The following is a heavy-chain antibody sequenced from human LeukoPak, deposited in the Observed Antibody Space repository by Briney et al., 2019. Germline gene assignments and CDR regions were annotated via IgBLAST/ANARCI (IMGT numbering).Heavy chain of an antibody. CDR2: ISGGGDFT. Sequence: GESLKISCEASGFTFSSYAMTWVRRAPGKGLEWVSGISGGGDFTYYVDSVKGRFTISRDNSKNTLYLQMNSLRAEDTAVYYCAKDAYYYGSGSYSYWGQGTLVTVSS. J-gene: IGHJ4*02. V-gene: IGHV3-23*01. CDR1: GFTFSSYA. D-gene: IGHD3-10*01. CDR3: AKDAYYYGSGSYSY.